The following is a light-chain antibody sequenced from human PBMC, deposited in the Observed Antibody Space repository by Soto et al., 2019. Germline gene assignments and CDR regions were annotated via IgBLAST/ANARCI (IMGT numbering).Light chain of an antibody. V-gene: IGKV1-33*01. CDR2: ETS. J-gene: IGKJ5*01. CDR1: QDISNY. Sequence: DIQMTQSPSSLSASVGDRVTITFQSSQDISNYLNWYQQPAGQAPKLLIYETSNLETGVPTRFGGSGAGTHFTFTISSLQPEDIATYYYQQYDSLPFTFGLGTRLEIK. CDR3: QQYDSLPFT.